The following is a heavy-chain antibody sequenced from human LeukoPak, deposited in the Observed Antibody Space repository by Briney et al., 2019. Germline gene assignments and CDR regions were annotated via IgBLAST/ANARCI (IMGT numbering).Heavy chain of an antibody. CDR3: AKAADYDFWSGPMMFDY. Sequence: GGSLRLSCAASGFTFSSYAMSWVRQAPGKGLEWVSAISGSGGSTYYADSVKGRFTISRDNAKNSLYLQMNSLRAEDMALYYCAKAADYDFWSGPMMFDYWGQGTLVTVSS. CDR1: GFTFSSYA. J-gene: IGHJ4*02. V-gene: IGHV3-23*01. CDR2: ISGSGGST. D-gene: IGHD3-3*01.